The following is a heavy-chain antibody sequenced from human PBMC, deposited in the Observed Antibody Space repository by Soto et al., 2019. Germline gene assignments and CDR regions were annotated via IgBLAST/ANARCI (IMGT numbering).Heavy chain of an antibody. CDR3: ARGPYSNTYDN. V-gene: IGHV4-38-2*01. CDR1: GYSISSGYY. J-gene: IGHJ4*02. CDR2: IYHSGST. D-gene: IGHD4-4*01. Sequence: SETLSLTCAVSGYSISSGYYWGWIRQPPGKGLEWIGTIYHSGSTYYNPSLKSRVTISIDTSKNQFSLKLTSVTAADTAMYYCARGPYSNTYDNWGQGTLVTVSS.